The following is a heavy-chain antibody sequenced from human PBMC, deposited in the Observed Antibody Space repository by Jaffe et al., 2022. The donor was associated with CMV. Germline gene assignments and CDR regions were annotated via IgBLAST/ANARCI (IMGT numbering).Heavy chain of an antibody. J-gene: IGHJ3*02. CDR1: GGSISNYY. D-gene: IGHD2-15*01. CDR3: ARCDFSGGGSSPFGDAFDI. CDR2: IYYPGST. Sequence: QVQLQESGPGLVKPSETLSLTCSVSGGSISNYYWSWIRQPPGKGLEWIGYIYYPGSTNYNPSLKSRVTILVDTPDNQFSLKLSSVTAADTAVYYCARCDFSGGGSSPFGDAFDIWGQGTMVTVSS. V-gene: IGHV4-59*01.